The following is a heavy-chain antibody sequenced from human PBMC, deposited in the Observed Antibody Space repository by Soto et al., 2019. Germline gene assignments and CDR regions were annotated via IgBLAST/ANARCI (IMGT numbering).Heavy chain of an antibody. CDR2: IFHSGRT. CDR1: GASIISNDW. V-gene: IGHV4-4*02. D-gene: IGHD6-19*01. J-gene: IGHJ4*02. CDR3: ARANLRSGWTFNH. Sequence: SETLSLTCSVCGASIISNDWWIWIRQTPGKGLEWIGEIFHSGRTNYSPSFKSRVTISVDTSKSQFSLEMASVTAADTAVYYCARANLRSGWTFNHWGQGSPVTVS.